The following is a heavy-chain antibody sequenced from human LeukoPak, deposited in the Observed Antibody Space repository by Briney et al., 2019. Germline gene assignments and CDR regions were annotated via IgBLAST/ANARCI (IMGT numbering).Heavy chain of an antibody. CDR2: IIPIFGTA. CDR1: GGTLSSYA. D-gene: IGHD2-2*01. V-gene: IGHV1-69*01. Sequence: GASVKVSCKASGGTLSSYAISWVRQAPGQGLEWMGGIIPIFGTANNAQKFQGRVTITADESTSTAYMELSSLRSEDTAVYYCARSMGYCSSTSCPFDYWGQGTLVTVSS. J-gene: IGHJ4*02. CDR3: ARSMGYCSSTSCPFDY.